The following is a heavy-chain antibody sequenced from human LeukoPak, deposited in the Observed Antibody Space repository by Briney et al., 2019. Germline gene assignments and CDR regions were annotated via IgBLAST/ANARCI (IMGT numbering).Heavy chain of an antibody. CDR2: INHSGNT. Sequence: NTSETLSLTCAASGGSFSGYYWSWIRQPPGKGLEWIGEINHSGNTNYNPSLKSRVTISVDTSKNQFSLKLSSVTAADTAVYYCARGRPVVVPAAIGWFDPWGQGTLVTVSS. D-gene: IGHD2-2*01. J-gene: IGHJ5*02. CDR3: ARGRPVVVPAAIGWFDP. CDR1: GGSFSGYY. V-gene: IGHV4-34*01.